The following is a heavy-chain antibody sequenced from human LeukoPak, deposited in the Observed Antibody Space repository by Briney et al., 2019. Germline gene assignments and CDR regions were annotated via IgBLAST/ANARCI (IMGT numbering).Heavy chain of an antibody. Sequence: GASVKVSCKASGYTFTGYYMHWVRQAPGQGFEWMGRINPGSGGTKYAQKFQGRVTMTRDTSTSTAYMELSGLRSDDTAVYYCARDNSAVLNFFDYWGQGTLVTVSS. CDR1: GYTFTGYY. D-gene: IGHD4-23*01. CDR3: ARDNSAVLNFFDY. V-gene: IGHV1-2*06. CDR2: INPGSGGT. J-gene: IGHJ4*02.